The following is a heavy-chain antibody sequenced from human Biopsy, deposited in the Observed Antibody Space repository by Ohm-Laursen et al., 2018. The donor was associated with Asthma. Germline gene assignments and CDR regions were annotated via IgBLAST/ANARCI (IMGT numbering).Heavy chain of an antibody. CDR2: ISYTGNT. CDR3: ARHWNWGSFFDY. V-gene: IGHV4-39*01. CDR1: GGSMSSSSYS. D-gene: IGHD7-27*01. Sequence: SDTLSLTCPVSGGSMSSSSYSWGWIRQPPGKGLEWIGSISYTGNTDIPSLRSRVTLSVDTSKNNFSLKLTSVTAADTAVFYCARHWNWGSFFDYWGQGMLATVSS. J-gene: IGHJ4*02.